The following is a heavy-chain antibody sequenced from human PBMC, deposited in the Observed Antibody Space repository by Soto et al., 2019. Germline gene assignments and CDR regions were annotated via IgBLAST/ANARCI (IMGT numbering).Heavy chain of an antibody. CDR1: GYTFTGYY. V-gene: IGHV1-2*04. D-gene: IGHD6-13*01. CDR3: ARAKYAAAGTVLAAFDI. Sequence: ASVKVSCKASGYTFTGYYMHWVRQAPGQGLEWMGWINPNSGGTNYAQKFQGWVTMTRDTSISTAYMELSRLRSDDTAVYYRARAKYAAAGTVLAAFDIWGQGTMVTVSS. J-gene: IGHJ3*02. CDR2: INPNSGGT.